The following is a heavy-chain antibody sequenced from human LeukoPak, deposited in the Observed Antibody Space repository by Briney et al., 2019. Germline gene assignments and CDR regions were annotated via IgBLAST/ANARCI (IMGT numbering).Heavy chain of an antibody. J-gene: IGHJ4*02. CDR1: GFTLSSYA. CDR2: ISYDGSNK. D-gene: IGHD3-22*01. CDR3: ARGVHYYDSSGSGSGPFFDY. V-gene: IGHV3-30*01. Sequence: GRSLTLSCAASGFTLSSYAMHRVRQAPGKGVEWVAVISYDGSNKYYADSVKGRFTISRDNSKNTLYLQMNSLRAEDTAVYYCARGVHYYDSSGSGSGPFFDYWGQGTLVTVSS.